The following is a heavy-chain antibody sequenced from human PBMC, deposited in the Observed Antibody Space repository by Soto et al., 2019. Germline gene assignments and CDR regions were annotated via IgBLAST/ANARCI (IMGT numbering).Heavy chain of an antibody. V-gene: IGHV3-23*01. Sequence: GGSLRLSCAASGFTFSSYAMSWVRQAPGKGLEWVSAISGSGGSTYYADSVKGRFTISRDNSKNTLYLQMNSLRAEDTAVYYCAKELRYFDWFPGDYYYGMDVWGQGTTVTVSS. CDR1: GFTFSSYA. J-gene: IGHJ6*02. D-gene: IGHD3-9*01. CDR2: ISGSGGST. CDR3: AKELRYFDWFPGDYYYGMDV.